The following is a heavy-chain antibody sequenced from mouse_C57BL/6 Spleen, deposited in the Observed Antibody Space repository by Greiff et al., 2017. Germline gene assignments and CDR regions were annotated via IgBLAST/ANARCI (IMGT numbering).Heavy chain of an antibody. J-gene: IGHJ3*01. CDR2: IDPSDSET. CDR1: GYTFTGYW. CDR3: ARDGSSYGFAY. D-gene: IGHD1-1*01. V-gene: IGHV1-52*01. Sequence: QVQLQQPGAELVRPGSSVKLSCKASGYTFTGYWMHWVKQRPIQGLEWIGNIDPSDSETHYNQKFKDKATLTVDKSSSTAYMQLSSLTSEDSAVYYCARDGSSYGFAYWGQGTLVTVSA.